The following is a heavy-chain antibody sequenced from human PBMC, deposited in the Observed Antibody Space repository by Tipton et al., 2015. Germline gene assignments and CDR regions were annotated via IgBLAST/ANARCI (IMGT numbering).Heavy chain of an antibody. CDR1: SDSINEYY. Sequence: TLSLTCTVSSDSINEYYWSWIRQPPGKELEWIGYIQYSGGTNYNPSLESRVSISVDTSKTQFSLEMRSVTATDTAVYYCARARGRHGGLFDSWGQGTLVTVSS. V-gene: IGHV4-59*01. CDR3: ARARGRHGGLFDS. CDR2: IQYSGGT. J-gene: IGHJ4*02. D-gene: IGHD4-23*01.